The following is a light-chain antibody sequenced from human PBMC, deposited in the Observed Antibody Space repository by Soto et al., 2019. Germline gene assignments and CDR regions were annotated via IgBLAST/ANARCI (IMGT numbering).Light chain of an antibody. V-gene: IGLV2-14*01. J-gene: IGLJ1*01. Sequence: QSALTQPASVSASPGQSIAISCTGTSSDVGDYDYVSWYQQHPGKAPKLMIYEVTNRPSGVSNRFSGSKSGNTASPTISGLQAEDEADYYCSSYTSRRAQVFGTGTKVTVL. CDR1: SSDVGDYDY. CDR3: SSYTSRRAQV. CDR2: EVT.